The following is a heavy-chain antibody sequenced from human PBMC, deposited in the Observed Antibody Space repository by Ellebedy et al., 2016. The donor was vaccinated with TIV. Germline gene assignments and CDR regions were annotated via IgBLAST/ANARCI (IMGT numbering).Heavy chain of an antibody. V-gene: IGHV4-39*01. CDR2: IYDNGRT. CDR1: GGSISRSTYN. J-gene: IGHJ5*02. Sequence: MPSETLSLTCTVSGGSISRSTYNWGRIRQPPGQGLEWMGSIYDNGRTYYNGSLTSRVPISVATSKNQSSLKLSSVTAAATAVYYCARVDDATGEAPFSPWGQGTLVTVSS. CDR3: ARVDDATGEAPFSP. D-gene: IGHD7-27*01.